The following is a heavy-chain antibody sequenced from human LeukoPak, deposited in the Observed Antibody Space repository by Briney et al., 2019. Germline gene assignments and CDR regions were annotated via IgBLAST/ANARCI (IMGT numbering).Heavy chain of an antibody. J-gene: IGHJ5*02. V-gene: IGHV1-2*02. CDR2: IHPRRGDT. D-gene: IGHD3-10*01. CDR1: GYSFTAFY. Sequence: ASVKVSCKTSGYSFTAFYIHWVRQAPGQGLEWMGWIHPRRGDTNYAQKFQGRVTMTRDTSISTAYLDLSSLRSDDTAVYYCARDGDYGTGSYYRGCIDAWGQGTPVTVSP. CDR3: ARDGDYGTGSYYRGCIDA.